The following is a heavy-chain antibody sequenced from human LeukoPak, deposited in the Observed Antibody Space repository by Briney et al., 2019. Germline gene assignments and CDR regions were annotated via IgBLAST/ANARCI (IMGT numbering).Heavy chain of an antibody. CDR2: IYYSGST. CDR1: GGSVSSGSYY. V-gene: IGHV4-61*01. D-gene: IGHD2-2*01. Sequence: TSETLSLTCTVSGGSVSSGSYYWSWIRQPPGKGLEWIGYIYYSGSTNYNPSLKSRVTISVDTSKNQFSLKLSSVTAADTAVYYCARELGYCSSTSCYYEMAPPTNWFDPWGQGTLVTVSS. J-gene: IGHJ5*02. CDR3: ARELGYCSSTSCYYEMAPPTNWFDP.